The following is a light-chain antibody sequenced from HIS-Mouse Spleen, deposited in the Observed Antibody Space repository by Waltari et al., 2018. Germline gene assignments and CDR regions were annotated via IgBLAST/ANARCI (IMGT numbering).Light chain of an antibody. V-gene: IGLV2-14*03. CDR1: SSDVGGSNY. J-gene: IGLJ3*02. CDR3: SSYTSSSTPKV. CDR2: DVS. Sequence: QSALTQPASVSGSPGQSITISCTGTSSDVGGSNYVSWYQQHPGKAPKLMIYDVSNRPSGVSNRFSGSKSGNTASLTISGLQAEDEADYYCSSYTSSSTPKVFGGGTKLTVL.